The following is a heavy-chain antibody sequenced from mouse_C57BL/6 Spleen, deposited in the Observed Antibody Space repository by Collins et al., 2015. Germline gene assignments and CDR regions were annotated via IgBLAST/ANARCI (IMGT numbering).Heavy chain of an antibody. CDR3: ASPYYGSGYFDV. CDR2: IYPGSGNT. V-gene: IGHV1-76*01. D-gene: IGHD1-1*01. J-gene: IGHJ1*03. Sequence: QVQLKQSGAELVRPGASVKLSCKASGYTFTDYYINWVKQRPGQGLEWIARIYPGSGNTYYNEKFKGKATLTAEKSSSTAYMQLSSLTSEDSAVYFCASPYYGSGYFDVWGTGTTVTVSS. CDR1: GYTFTDYY.